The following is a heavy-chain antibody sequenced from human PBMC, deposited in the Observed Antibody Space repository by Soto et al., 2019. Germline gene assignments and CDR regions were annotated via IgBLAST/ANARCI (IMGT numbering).Heavy chain of an antibody. CDR2: ISYDGSNK. J-gene: IGHJ6*02. CDR3: ANDGAYYDFWSGYFSGTYYYYGMDV. Sequence: QVQLVESGGGVVQPGRSLRLSCAASGFTFSSYGMHWVRQAPGKGLEWVAVISYDGSNKYYADSVKGRFTISRDNSKNTLYLQMNSLRAEDTAVYYCANDGAYYDFWSGYFSGTYYYYGMDVWGQGTTVTVSS. D-gene: IGHD3-3*01. V-gene: IGHV3-30*18. CDR1: GFTFSSYG.